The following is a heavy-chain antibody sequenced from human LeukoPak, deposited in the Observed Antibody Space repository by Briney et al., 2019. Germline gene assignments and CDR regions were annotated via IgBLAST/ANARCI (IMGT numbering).Heavy chain of an antibody. J-gene: IGHJ3*02. CDR1: GGSISSGSYY. CDR3: ATCMTPDSSGYWDDAFDI. Sequence: PSETLSLTCTVSGGSISSGSYYWSWIRQPAGKGLEWIGRIYTSGSTNYNPSLKSRVTISVDTSKNQFSLKLSSVTAADTAVYYCATCMTPDSSGYWDDAFDIWGQGTMVTVSS. CDR2: IYTSGST. D-gene: IGHD3-22*01. V-gene: IGHV4-61*02.